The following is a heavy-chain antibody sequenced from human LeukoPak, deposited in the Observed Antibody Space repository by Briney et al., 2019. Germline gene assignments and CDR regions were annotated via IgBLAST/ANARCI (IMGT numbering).Heavy chain of an antibody. CDR3: ARAHVPFSPSFDY. CDR1: GGSIGYYY. J-gene: IGHJ4*02. D-gene: IGHD2-2*01. CDR2: IYYSGSS. V-gene: IGHV4-59*01. Sequence: PSETLSLTCTVSGGSIGYYYWSWIRQPPGKRLEWIGYIYYSGSSNYNPSLKSRITISVDTSKNQFSLKLSSVTAADTAVYYCARAHVPFSPSFDYWGQGTLVTVSS.